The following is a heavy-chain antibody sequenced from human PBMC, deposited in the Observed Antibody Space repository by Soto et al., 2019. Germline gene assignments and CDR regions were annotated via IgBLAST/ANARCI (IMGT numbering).Heavy chain of an antibody. CDR3: ARGSGGVTPEWFDP. CDR1: GDPISSYY. CDR2: IHYSGSP. J-gene: IGHJ5*02. D-gene: IGHD3-16*01. V-gene: IGHV4-59*01. Sequence: PSETLSLTCTVSGDPISSYYWSWFLQPPGKGLESIGYIHYSGSPYYNPSLKNRVTISVDKSKKHFSLNLTSVTAADTAVYYCARGSGGVTPEWFDPWGQGTLVTVSS.